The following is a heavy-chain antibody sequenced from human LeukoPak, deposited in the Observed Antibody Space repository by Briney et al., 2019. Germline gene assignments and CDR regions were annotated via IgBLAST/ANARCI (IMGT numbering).Heavy chain of an antibody. Sequence: GGSLRLSCAASGFTFSNYAMMRVRQAPGKTLEWVSSITGSGDGTYYADSVRGRFTISRDNSENTLYLQLNSLRAEDTAVYFCVKGFVHPTYYFDYWGQGTLVTVSS. J-gene: IGHJ4*02. CDR2: ITGSGDGT. V-gene: IGHV3-23*01. CDR3: VKGFVHPTYYFDY. CDR1: GFTFSNYA. D-gene: IGHD3-10*01.